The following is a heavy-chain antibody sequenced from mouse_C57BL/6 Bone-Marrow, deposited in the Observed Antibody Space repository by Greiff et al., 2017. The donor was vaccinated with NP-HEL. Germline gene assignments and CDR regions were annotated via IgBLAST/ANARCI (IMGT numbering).Heavy chain of an antibody. CDR3: VRHGRGIYYAPWFAY. V-gene: IGHV10-1*01. Sequence: EVKLMESGGGLVQPKGSLKLSCAASGFSFNTYAMNWVRQAPGQGLEWVARIRSKSNNYATYYADSVKDSFTISRDDSESMLYMQMNNLKTEDTSMYYCVRHGRGIYYAPWFAYWGQGTLVTVSA. D-gene: IGHD2-1*01. CDR1: GFSFNTYA. J-gene: IGHJ3*01. CDR2: IRSKSNNYAT.